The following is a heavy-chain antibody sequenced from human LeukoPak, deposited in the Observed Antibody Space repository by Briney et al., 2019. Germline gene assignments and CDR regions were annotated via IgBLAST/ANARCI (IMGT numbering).Heavy chain of an antibody. CDR1: GFTFSSYE. V-gene: IGHV3-48*03. D-gene: IGHD6-19*01. Sequence: QSGGSLRLSCAASGFTFSSYEMNWVRQAPGRGLEWVSYIDFSGRTINYADSVKGRFTISRDNSKNTLYLQMNSLRAEDTAVYYCAKDRGGWPPYPFDYWGLGTLVTVSS. CDR3: AKDRGGWPPYPFDY. CDR2: IDFSGRTI. J-gene: IGHJ4*02.